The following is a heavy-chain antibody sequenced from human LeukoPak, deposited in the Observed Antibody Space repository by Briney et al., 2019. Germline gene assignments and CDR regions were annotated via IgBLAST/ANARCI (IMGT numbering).Heavy chain of an antibody. CDR3: AHSTYSSGIAAAGPRYFDL. CDR2: IYWDDDK. V-gene: IGHV2-5*02. J-gene: IGHJ2*01. D-gene: IGHD6-13*01. CDR1: GFSLSTSGVG. Sequence: SGPTLVNPTQTLTLTCTFSGFSLSTSGVGVGWIRQPPGKALEWLALIYWDDDKRYSPSLKSRLTITKDTSKNQVVLKMTHMDPVDTATYYCAHSTYSSGIAAAGPRYFDLWGRGTLVTVS.